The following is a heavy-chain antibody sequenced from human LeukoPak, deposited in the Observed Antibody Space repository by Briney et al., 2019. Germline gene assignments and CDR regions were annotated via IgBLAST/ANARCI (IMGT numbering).Heavy chain of an antibody. CDR2: IFTSGIT. Sequence: SETLSLTCTVSGGSISLYYWNWIRQPAGKGLEWIGRIFTSGITNYNPSLKSRVTISVDTSKNQFSLKLSSVTAADTAVYYCARGSSWFDPWGQGTLVTVSS. J-gene: IGHJ5*02. CDR3: ARGSSWFDP. CDR1: GGSISLYY. V-gene: IGHV4-4*07.